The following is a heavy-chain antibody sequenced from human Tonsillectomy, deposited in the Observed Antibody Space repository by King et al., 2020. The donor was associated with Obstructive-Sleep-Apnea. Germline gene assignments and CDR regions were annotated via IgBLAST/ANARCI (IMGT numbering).Heavy chain of an antibody. CDR2: IYYSGST. V-gene: IGHV4-59*01. J-gene: IGHJ6*02. Sequence: HVQLQESGPGLVKPSETLSLTCTVSGGSISSYYWSLIRQPPGKGLEWIWYIYYSGSTNYNPSLKIRVTISVDTSKNQFSLKLSSVTAADTAVYYCARDCSGGSCYPYYYYGMDVWGQGTTVTVSS. D-gene: IGHD2-15*01. CDR1: GGSISSYY. CDR3: ARDCSGGSCYPYYYYGMDV.